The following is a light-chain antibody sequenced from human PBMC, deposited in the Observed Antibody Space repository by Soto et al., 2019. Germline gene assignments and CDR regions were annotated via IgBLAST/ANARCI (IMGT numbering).Light chain of an antibody. CDR2: AAS. J-gene: IGKJ2*01. CDR1: QTVSSSF. V-gene: IGKV3-20*01. CDR3: QQYGSTPYT. Sequence: EIVLTQSPGTLSFSPGERATLSCRASQTVSSSFLAWYQQTPGQAPRLLIYAASSRATGIPDRFSGSGSGTDFTLTTSRLEPEDFAVYSCQQYGSTPYTFGQGSKVDIK.